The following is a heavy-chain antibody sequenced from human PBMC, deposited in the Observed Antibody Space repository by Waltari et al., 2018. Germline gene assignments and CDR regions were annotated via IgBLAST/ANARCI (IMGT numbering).Heavy chain of an antibody. CDR2: ISANNGHT. CDR1: GYPFSDFA. Sequence: QAQLVQSGAEVKKPGASVKVSCRASGYPFSDFALRWVRQAPGQGLEWMGWISANNGHTNLAQKFQDRLIMTEDTSTTTVYMELNYLTSDDTAVYYCARERHRLMEVGYLMALDPWGQGTLVTVSS. D-gene: IGHD6-25*01. V-gene: IGHV1-18*01. CDR3: ARERHRLMEVGYLMALDP. J-gene: IGHJ5*02.